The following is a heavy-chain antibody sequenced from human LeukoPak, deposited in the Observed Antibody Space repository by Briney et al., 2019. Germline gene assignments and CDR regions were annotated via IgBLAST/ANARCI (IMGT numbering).Heavy chain of an antibody. V-gene: IGHV3-23*01. Sequence: GGSLRLSCAASGFTFSSYAMSWVRQPPGKGLEWVSAISGSGGSTYYADSVKGRFTISRDNSKNTLYLQMNSLRAEDTAVYYCAKARDCGGDCYKYFQHWGQGTLVTVSS. D-gene: IGHD2-21*01. CDR2: ISGSGGST. CDR3: AKARDCGGDCYKYFQH. CDR1: GFTFSSYA. J-gene: IGHJ1*01.